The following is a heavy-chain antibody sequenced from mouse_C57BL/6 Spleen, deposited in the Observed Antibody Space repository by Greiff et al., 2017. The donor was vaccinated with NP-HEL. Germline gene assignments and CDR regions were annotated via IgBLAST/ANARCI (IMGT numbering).Heavy chain of an antibody. V-gene: IGHV5-17*01. Sequence: VQLKESGGGLVKPGGSLKLSCAASGFTFSDYGMHWVRQAPEKGLEWVAYISSGSSTIYYADTVKGRFTISRDNAKNTLFLQMTSLRSEDTAMYYCAIPHYYAMDYWGQGTSVTVSS. J-gene: IGHJ4*01. CDR2: ISSGSSTI. CDR3: AIPHYYAMDY. CDR1: GFTFSDYG.